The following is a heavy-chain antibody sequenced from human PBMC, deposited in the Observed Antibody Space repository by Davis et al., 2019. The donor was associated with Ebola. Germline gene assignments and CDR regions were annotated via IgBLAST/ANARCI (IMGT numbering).Heavy chain of an antibody. CDR3: ARDRYDYGDH. D-gene: IGHD4-17*01. CDR2: ISSSSSTI. CDR1: GFTFSNYA. Sequence: GGPLRLSCAASGFTFSNYAINWVRQAPGKGLEWVSYISSSSSTIYYADSVKGRFTISRDNAKNSLYLQMNSLRDEDTAVYYCARDRYDYGDHWGQGTLVTVSS. V-gene: IGHV3-48*02. J-gene: IGHJ4*02.